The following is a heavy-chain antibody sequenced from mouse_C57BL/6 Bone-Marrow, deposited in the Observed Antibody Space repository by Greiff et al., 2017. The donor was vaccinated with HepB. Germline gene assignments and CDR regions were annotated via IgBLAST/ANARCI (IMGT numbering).Heavy chain of an antibody. CDR3: ARHPLRPFAY. D-gene: IGHD3-2*02. CDR1: GFTFSSYG. J-gene: IGHJ3*01. CDR2: ISSGGSYT. V-gene: IGHV5-6*01. Sequence: EVMLAESGGDLVKPGGSLKLSCAASGFTFSSYGMSWVRQTPDKRLEWVATISSGGSYTYYPDSVKGRFTISRDNAKNTLYLQMSSLKSEDTAMYYCARHPLRPFAYWGQGTLVTVSA.